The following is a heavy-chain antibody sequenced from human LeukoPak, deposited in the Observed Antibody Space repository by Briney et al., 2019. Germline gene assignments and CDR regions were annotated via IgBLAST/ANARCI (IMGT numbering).Heavy chain of an antibody. CDR3: ARVSTIAVAGPPLFDY. Sequence: GGSLRLSCAASGFTFSDYYMSWIRQAPGKGLEWVSYISSSGSTIYYADSVKGRFTISRDNAKNSLYLQMNSLRAEDTAVYYCARVSTIAVAGPPLFDYWGQGTLVTVSS. D-gene: IGHD6-19*01. J-gene: IGHJ4*02. V-gene: IGHV3-11*01. CDR1: GFTFSDYY. CDR2: ISSSGSTI.